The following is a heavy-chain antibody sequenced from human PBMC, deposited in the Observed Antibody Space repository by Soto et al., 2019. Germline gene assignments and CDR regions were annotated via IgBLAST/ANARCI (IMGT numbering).Heavy chain of an antibody. CDR3: ASGERPRGYDVWGGYDYKCFAS. D-gene: IGHD3-3*01. CDR1: GGSVSSGSYY. J-gene: IGHJ5*01. CDR2: IYYSGST. Sequence: QVQLQESGPGLVKPSETLSLTCTVSGGSVSSGSYYWSWIRQPPGKGLEWIGYIYYSGSTNYNPCHKSRGTVPINTTKDQVYRQLRAVAAAYTAMYYCASGERPRGYDVWGGYDYKCFASWGQGSLVVFCS. V-gene: IGHV4-61*01.